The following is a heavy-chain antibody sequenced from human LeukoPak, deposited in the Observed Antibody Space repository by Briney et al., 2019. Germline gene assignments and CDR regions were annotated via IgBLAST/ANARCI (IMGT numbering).Heavy chain of an antibody. D-gene: IGHD3-22*01. CDR2: ISGSGGST. V-gene: IGHV3-23*01. Sequence: GGSLRLSCAASGFTFSSYAMSWVRQAPGKGLEWVSAISGSGGSTYYADSVKGRFTISRDNAKNSLYLQMNSLRAEDTAVYYCARPYYDSSGYSFDYWGQGTLVTVSP. CDR1: GFTFSSYA. CDR3: ARPYYDSSGYSFDY. J-gene: IGHJ4*02.